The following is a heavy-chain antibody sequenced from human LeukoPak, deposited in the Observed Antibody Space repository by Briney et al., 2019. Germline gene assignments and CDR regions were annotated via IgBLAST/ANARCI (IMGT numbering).Heavy chain of an antibody. D-gene: IGHD3-16*02. CDR2: INHSGST. CDR1: GGSFSGYY. Sequence: WETLSLTCAVYGGSFSGYYWSWIRQPPGKGLEWIGEINHSGSTNYNPSLKSRVTISVDTSKNQFSLKLSSVTAADTAVYYCARGHYDYVWGSYRRFHDAFDIWGQGTMVTVSS. CDR3: ARGHYDYVWGSYRRFHDAFDI. V-gene: IGHV4-34*01. J-gene: IGHJ3*02.